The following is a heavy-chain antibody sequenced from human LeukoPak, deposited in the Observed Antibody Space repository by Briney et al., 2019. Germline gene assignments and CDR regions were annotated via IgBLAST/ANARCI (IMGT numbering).Heavy chain of an antibody. D-gene: IGHD3-3*01. J-gene: IGHJ6*02. V-gene: IGHV1-8*01. CDR2: MNPNSGNT. CDR1: GYTFTSYD. CDR3: ARGHRGTIFGVVTYYGMDV. Sequence: ASVKVSCKASGYTFTSYDINWVRQATGQGLEWMGWMNPNSGNTGYAQKFQGRATMTRNTSISTAYMELSSLRSEDTAVYYCARGHRGTIFGVVTYYGMDVWGQGTTVTVSS.